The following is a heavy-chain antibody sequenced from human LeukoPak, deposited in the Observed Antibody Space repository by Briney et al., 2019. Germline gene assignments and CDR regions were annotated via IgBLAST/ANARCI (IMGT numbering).Heavy chain of an antibody. D-gene: IGHD3-22*01. Sequence: PGGSLRLSCAVSGFTFNTYSMNWVRQAPGKGLEWVSSISTSTSYIYYADSVKGRLTISKDNAKNSLYLQMNSLRAEDTAVYYCARGLLAGVFDYWGQGTLVTVSS. V-gene: IGHV3-21*01. CDR2: ISTSTSYI. J-gene: IGHJ4*02. CDR1: GFTFNTYS. CDR3: ARGLLAGVFDY.